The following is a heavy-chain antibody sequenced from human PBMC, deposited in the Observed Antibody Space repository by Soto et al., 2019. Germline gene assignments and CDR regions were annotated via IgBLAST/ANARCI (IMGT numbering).Heavy chain of an antibody. CDR1: GGSVSSGSYY. D-gene: IGHD6-19*01. CDR3: AREHPRYSSGWYWFDP. Sequence: SETLSLTCTVSGGSVSSGSYYWSWIRQPPGKGLEWIGYIYYSGSTNYNPSLKSRVTISVDTSKNQFSLKLSSVTAADTAVYYCAREHPRYSSGWYWFDPWGQGTLVTVSS. V-gene: IGHV4-61*01. J-gene: IGHJ5*02. CDR2: IYYSGST.